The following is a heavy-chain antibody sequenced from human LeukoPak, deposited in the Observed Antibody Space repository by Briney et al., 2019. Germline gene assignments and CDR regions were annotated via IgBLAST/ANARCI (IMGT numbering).Heavy chain of an antibody. CDR3: ARAPPPGYDSSGYYYGAFDI. J-gene: IGHJ3*02. D-gene: IGHD3-22*01. CDR2: IYPGDSDT. V-gene: IGHV5-51*01. CDR1: GYSSTSYW. Sequence: GESLKISCKGSGYSSTSYWIGWVRQMPGKGLEWMGIIYPGDSDTRYSPSFQGQVTISADKSISTAYLQWSSLKASDTAMYYCARAPPPGYDSSGYYYGAFDIWGQGTMVTVSS.